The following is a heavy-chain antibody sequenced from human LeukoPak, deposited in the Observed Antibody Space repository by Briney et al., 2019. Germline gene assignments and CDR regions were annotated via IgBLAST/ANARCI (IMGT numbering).Heavy chain of an antibody. V-gene: IGHV3-30*04. CDR1: GFTFISYA. Sequence: GGSLRLSCSASGFTFISYAMHWVRQAPGKGLEWVAVISNDGNNKYYADSVKGRFTISRDNSNNTLSLQMNGLRVEDTAVYYCARPDDSESFYRANHYWGRGTLVTVS. D-gene: IGHD3-10*01. CDR3: ARPDDSESFYRANHY. J-gene: IGHJ4*03. CDR2: ISNDGNNK.